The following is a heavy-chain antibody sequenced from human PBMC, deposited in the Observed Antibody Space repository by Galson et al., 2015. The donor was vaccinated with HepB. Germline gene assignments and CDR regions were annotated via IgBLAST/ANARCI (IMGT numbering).Heavy chain of an antibody. CDR3: ASGGSYVGGFDY. V-gene: IGHV1-46*01. CDR1: GYTLTELS. Sequence: SVKVSCKVSGYTLTELSMHWVRQAPGQGLEWMGTINPSGGSTTYAQKFRGRVSMTRDTSTSAGYMELSSLRSEDTAVYYCASGGSYVGGFDYWGQGTLVTVSS. CDR2: INPSGGST. J-gene: IGHJ4*02. D-gene: IGHD1-26*01.